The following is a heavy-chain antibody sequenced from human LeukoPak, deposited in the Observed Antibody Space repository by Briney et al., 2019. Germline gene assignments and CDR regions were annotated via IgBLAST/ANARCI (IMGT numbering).Heavy chain of an antibody. CDR2: IYTSGST. CDR1: GASISGYY. Sequence: SETLSRTCTVSGASISGYYWTWIRQPAGKGLEWIGRIYTSGSTKYNPSLKSRVSMSVDTSRNQFSLKVSSVTAADTAVYYCARVICGGGSCYSDNWFDPWGQGTLVTVSS. D-gene: IGHD2-15*01. J-gene: IGHJ5*02. CDR3: ARVICGGGSCYSDNWFDP. V-gene: IGHV4-4*07.